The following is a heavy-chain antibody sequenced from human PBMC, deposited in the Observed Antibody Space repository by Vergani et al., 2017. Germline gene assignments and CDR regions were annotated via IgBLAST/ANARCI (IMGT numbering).Heavy chain of an antibody. V-gene: IGHV3-23*01. CDR2: ISGSGGST. D-gene: IGHD3-10*01. CDR3: AKVGRMYGSGSYLPPYFDY. Sequence: EVQLLESGGGLVQPGGSLRLSCAASGFTFSSYAMSWVRQAPGKGLEWVSAISGSGGSTYYADSVKGRFTISRDNSKNTLYLQMNSLRAEDTAVYYCAKVGRMYGSGSYLPPYFDYWGQGTLVTVSS. CDR1: GFTFSSYA. J-gene: IGHJ4*02.